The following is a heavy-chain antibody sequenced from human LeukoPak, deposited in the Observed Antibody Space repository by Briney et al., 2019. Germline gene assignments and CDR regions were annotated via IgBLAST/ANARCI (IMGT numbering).Heavy chain of an antibody. CDR2: IYYSGST. Sequence: KASETLSLTCAVSGGSISSYYWSWIRQPPGKGLEWIEYIYYSGSTNYNPSLKSRVTISVDPSKNQFSLKLSSVTAADTAVYYCARVFPGIAVAGTGAFDIWGQGTMVTVSS. V-gene: IGHV4-59*01. D-gene: IGHD6-19*01. J-gene: IGHJ3*02. CDR1: GGSISSYY. CDR3: ARVFPGIAVAGTGAFDI.